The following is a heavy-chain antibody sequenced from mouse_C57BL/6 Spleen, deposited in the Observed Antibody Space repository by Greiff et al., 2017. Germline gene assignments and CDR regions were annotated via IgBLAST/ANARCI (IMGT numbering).Heavy chain of an antibody. CDR2: IWSGGGT. J-gene: IGHJ3*01. Sequence: VKLQESGPGLVQPSQSLSITCTVSGFSLTSYGVHWVRQSPGKGLEWLGVIWSGGGTDYNAAFISRLSISKDNSKSQVFFKMNSLQADDTAIYYCARGAYGKAWFAYWGQGTLVTVSA. V-gene: IGHV2-2*01. CDR3: ARGAYGKAWFAY. D-gene: IGHD2-1*01. CDR1: GFSLTSYG.